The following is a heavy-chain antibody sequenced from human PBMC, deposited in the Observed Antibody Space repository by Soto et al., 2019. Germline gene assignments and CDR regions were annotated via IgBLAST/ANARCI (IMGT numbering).Heavy chain of an antibody. D-gene: IGHD2-15*01. CDR2: ISYDGSQK. Sequence: PGGSLRLSCAASGFTFNIYGMNWVRQAPGKGLEWVSIISYDGSQKYYADSVKGRFTFSRDNSKSALYLQMNSLRAEDSAVYYCARAHSTYCSGDSCYSTGLEYWGQGTLVTVSS. V-gene: IGHV3-30*03. J-gene: IGHJ4*02. CDR1: GFTFNIYG. CDR3: ARAHSTYCSGDSCYSTGLEY.